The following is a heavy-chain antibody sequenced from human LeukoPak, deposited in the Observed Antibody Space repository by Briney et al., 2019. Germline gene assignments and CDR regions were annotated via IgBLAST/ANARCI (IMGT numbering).Heavy chain of an antibody. CDR3: ARDTLYSGSAAY. J-gene: IGHJ4*02. Sequence: GGSLRLSCAASGFTFSSYEMNWVRQAPGKGLEWVSYISSSGSTIYYADSVKGRFTISRDNAKNSLYLQMNSLRAEDTAVYYCARDTLYSGSAAYWGQGTLVTVSS. CDR2: ISSSGSTI. V-gene: IGHV3-48*03. CDR1: GFTFSSYE. D-gene: IGHD1-26*01.